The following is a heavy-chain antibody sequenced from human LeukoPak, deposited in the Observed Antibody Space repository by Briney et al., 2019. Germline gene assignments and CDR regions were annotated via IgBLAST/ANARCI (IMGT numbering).Heavy chain of an antibody. CDR3: AKPRGGYYFDY. CDR1: GFTFSSYS. Sequence: GGSLRLSCAASGFTFSSYSMNWVRQAPGKGLGWVSSISSSSSYIYYADSVKGRFTISRDNSKNTLYLQMNSLRAEDTAVYYCAKPRGGYYFDYWGQGTLVTVSS. J-gene: IGHJ4*02. CDR2: ISSSSSYI. V-gene: IGHV3-21*04. D-gene: IGHD3-3*01.